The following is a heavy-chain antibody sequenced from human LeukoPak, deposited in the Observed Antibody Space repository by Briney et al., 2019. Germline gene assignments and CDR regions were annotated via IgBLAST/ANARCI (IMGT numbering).Heavy chain of an antibody. V-gene: IGHV4-59*08. CDR2: MYYRGNT. J-gene: IGHJ4*02. Sequence: PSETLSLTCTVSGGSISSYYWSWIRQPPGKGLEWIGYMYYRGNTNYDPSLKSRVTISIDTPNNQFSLKLSSVTAADTAVYYCARGDYDILTGYSGNFDCWGQGTLVTVSS. D-gene: IGHD3-9*01. CDR3: ARGDYDILTGYSGNFDC. CDR1: GGSISSYY.